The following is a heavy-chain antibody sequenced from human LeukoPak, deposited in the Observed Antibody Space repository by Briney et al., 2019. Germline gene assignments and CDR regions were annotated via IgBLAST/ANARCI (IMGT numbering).Heavy chain of an antibody. CDR2: ISSSGSTI. J-gene: IGHJ4*02. D-gene: IGHD6-13*01. CDR3: ARDARQQLVERFDY. CDR1: GFTLRSEW. V-gene: IGHV3-11*01. Sequence: GGSLRLSCAASGFTLRSEWMSWLRQAPGKGLEWVSYISSSGSTIYYADSVKGRFAISRDNAKNSLYLQMNSLRAEDTAVYYCARDARQQLVERFDYWGQGTLVTVSS.